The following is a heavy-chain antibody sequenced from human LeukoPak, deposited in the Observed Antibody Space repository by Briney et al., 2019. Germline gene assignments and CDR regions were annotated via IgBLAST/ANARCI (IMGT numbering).Heavy chain of an antibody. CDR2: IGSSSSYI. CDR3: ARSGLDAGSCDY. CDR1: GFTFSSYS. D-gene: IGHD6-19*01. V-gene: IGHV3-21*01. J-gene: IGHJ4*02. Sequence: PGGSLRLSCAASGFTFSSYSMNWVRQAPGKGLEWVSSIGSSSSYIYHADSVKGRFTISRDNAKNSLYLQMNSLRAEDTAVYYCARSGLDAGSCDYWGQGTLVTVSS.